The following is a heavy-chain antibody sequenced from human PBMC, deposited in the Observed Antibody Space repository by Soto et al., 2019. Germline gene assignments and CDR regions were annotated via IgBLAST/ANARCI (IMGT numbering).Heavy chain of an antibody. J-gene: IGHJ4*02. V-gene: IGHV4-31*03. D-gene: IGHD3-10*01. CDR2: IYYSGST. CDR1: GGSISSGGYY. Sequence: SETLSLTCTVSGGSISSGGYYWSWIRQHPGKGLEWIGYIYYSGSTYYNPSLKSRVTISVDTSKNQFSLKLSSVTAADTAVYYCARSGTYGSGSSYFDYWGQGTLVTVSS. CDR3: ARSGTYGSGSSYFDY.